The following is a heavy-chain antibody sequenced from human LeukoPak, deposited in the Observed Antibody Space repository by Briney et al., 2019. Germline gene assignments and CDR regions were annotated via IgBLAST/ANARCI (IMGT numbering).Heavy chain of an antibody. CDR2: INPNSGGT. D-gene: IGHD4-11*01. V-gene: IGHV1-2*02. Sequence: GASVKVSCKASGYTFTGYYMHWVRQAPGQGLEWMGWINPNSGGTNYAQKFQGRVTMTRDTSISTAYMELSSLRSEDTAVYYCAREPSPTVTGWFDPWGQGTLVTVSS. CDR3: AREPSPTVTGWFDP. J-gene: IGHJ5*02. CDR1: GYTFTGYY.